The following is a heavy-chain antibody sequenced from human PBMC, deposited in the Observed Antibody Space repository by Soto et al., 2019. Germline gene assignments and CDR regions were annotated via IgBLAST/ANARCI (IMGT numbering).Heavy chain of an antibody. J-gene: IGHJ2*01. Sequence: SETLSLTCTVSGGSISGGVYYWSWIRQPPGKGLEWIGYIFDSGSTYYNPSLKSRVTISVDTSKNQFSLRLSSVTAADTAVYYCAREIIPLTTDWYFDLWGRDTLVTVSS. CDR3: AREIIPLTTDWYFDL. V-gene: IGHV4-30-4*01. D-gene: IGHD4-17*01. CDR1: GGSISGGVYY. CDR2: IFDSGST.